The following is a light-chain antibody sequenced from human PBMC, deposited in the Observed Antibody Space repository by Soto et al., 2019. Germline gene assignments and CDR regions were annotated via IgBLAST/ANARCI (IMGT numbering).Light chain of an antibody. V-gene: IGLV1-40*01. Sequence: QSVLTQPPSVSGAPGQRVTISCTGSSSNIGPTYDVHWYQQLPGTAPKLLIYANTNRPSGVPGRFSGSKSGSSASLAISGLQSEDEADYYCATWDDSLNVVFGGGTKLTVL. CDR1: SSNIGPTYD. J-gene: IGLJ2*01. CDR3: ATWDDSLNVV. CDR2: ANT.